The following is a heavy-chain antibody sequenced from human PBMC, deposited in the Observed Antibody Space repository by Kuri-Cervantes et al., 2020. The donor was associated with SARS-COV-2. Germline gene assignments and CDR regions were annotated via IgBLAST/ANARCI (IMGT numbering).Heavy chain of an antibody. D-gene: IGHD6-13*01. CDR1: GGSISRTNW. J-gene: IGHJ4*02. Sequence: SETLSLTCAVSGGSISRTNWSIWVRQSPGKGLEWTGKIHHSGSTKDRSPLKSRVAMSEGKSRMQFSLKLSCVTAADTAVHLCARGGGGQLDFDYWGQGTLVTVSS. CDR2: IHHSGST. CDR3: ARGGGGQLDFDY. V-gene: IGHV4-4*02.